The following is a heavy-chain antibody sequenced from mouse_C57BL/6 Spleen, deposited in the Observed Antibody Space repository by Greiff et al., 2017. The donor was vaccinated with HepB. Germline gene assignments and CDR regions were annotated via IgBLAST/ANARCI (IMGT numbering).Heavy chain of an antibody. CDR3: ARGYDVRYFDV. J-gene: IGHJ1*03. CDR2: IDPSDSYT. D-gene: IGHD2-2*01. CDR1: GYTFTSYW. V-gene: IGHV1-69*01. Sequence: QVQLQQPGAELVMPGASVKLSCKASGYTFTSYWMHWVKQRPGQGLEWIGEIDPSDSYTNYNQKFKGKSTLTVDKSSSTAYMQLSSLTSEDSAVYYCARGYDVRYFDVWGTGTTVTVSS.